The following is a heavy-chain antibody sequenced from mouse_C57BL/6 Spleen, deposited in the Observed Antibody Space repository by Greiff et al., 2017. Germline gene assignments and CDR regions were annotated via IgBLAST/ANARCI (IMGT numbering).Heavy chain of an antibody. D-gene: IGHD2-4*01. V-gene: IGHV5-6*01. J-gene: IGHJ2*01. CDR3: ARQMYDYDDD. CDR1: GFTFSSYG. CDR2: ISSGGSYT. Sequence: EVHLVESGGDLVKPGGSLKLSCAASGFTFSSYGMSWVRQTPDKRLEWVATISSGGSYTYYPDSVQGRFTISRDNAKNTLYLQMSSQKSEDTAMYYCARQMYDYDDDWGQGTTLTVSS.